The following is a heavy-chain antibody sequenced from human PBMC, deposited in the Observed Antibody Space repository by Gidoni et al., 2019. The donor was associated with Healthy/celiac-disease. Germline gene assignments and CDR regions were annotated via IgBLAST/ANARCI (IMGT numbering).Heavy chain of an antibody. CDR2: IYYSGST. J-gene: IGHJ6*02. D-gene: IGHD3-3*01. CDR3: ASGVYDFGYGMDV. Sequence: QVQLQESGPGLVKPSETLSLTCTVPGGSISSYYWSWIRQPPGKGLEWIGYIYYSGSTNYNPSLKSRVTISVDTSKNQFSLKLSSVTAADTAVYYCASGVYDFGYGMDVWGQGTTVTVSS. V-gene: IGHV4-59*01. CDR1: GGSISSYY.